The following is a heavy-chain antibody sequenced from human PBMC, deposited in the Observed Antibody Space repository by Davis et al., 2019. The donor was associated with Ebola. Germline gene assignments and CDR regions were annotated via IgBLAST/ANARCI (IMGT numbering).Heavy chain of an antibody. J-gene: IGHJ6*02. Sequence: PSETLSPTCTVLAGSISSYYWSWIRQPPGKGLEWIGYIYYSGSTNYNPSLKSRVTISVDTSKNQFSLKLSSVTAADTAVYYCARPSTDLYSSSSGNYYYYGMDVWGQGTTVTVSS. CDR2: IYYSGST. D-gene: IGHD6-6*01. CDR1: AGSISSYY. CDR3: ARPSTDLYSSSSGNYYYYGMDV. V-gene: IGHV4-59*08.